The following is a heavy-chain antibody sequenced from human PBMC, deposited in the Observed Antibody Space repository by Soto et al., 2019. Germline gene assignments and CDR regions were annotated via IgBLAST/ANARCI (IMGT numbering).Heavy chain of an antibody. V-gene: IGHV3-23*01. J-gene: IGHJ4*02. CDR1: GFTFSNFA. CDR2: VSGLGGGT. Sequence: LESGGDLVQPGGSLRLSCAASGFTFSNFAMSWVRQAPGKGLEWVSSVSGLGGGTYYADSVKGRFTIASDNSKNTMFLQRSSLTAEDTARYSGAKGRNYDILTAHHAFVYWGQGTQVTVSS. CDR3: AKGRNYDILTAHHAFVY. D-gene: IGHD3-9*01.